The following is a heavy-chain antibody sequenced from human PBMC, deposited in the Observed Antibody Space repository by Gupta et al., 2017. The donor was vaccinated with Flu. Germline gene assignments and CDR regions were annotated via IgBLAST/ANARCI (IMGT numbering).Heavy chain of an antibody. CDR2: ISYDGSNK. J-gene: IGHJ3*02. Sequence: QVQLVESGGGVVQPGRSLRLSCSASGFPLSSYGMQWVRQAPGQGLEWVAVISYDGSNKYYADSVKGRFTISRDNSKNTLYLQMNSLRAEDTAVYYCAHNSGYDSSGFAISHDAFDIWGQGTMVTVSS. CDR3: AHNSGYDSSGFAISHDAFDI. CDR1: GFPLSSYG. V-gene: IGHV3-30*03. D-gene: IGHD3-22*01.